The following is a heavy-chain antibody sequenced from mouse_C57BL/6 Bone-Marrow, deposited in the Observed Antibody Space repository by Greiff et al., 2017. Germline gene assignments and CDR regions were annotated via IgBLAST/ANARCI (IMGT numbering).Heavy chain of an antibody. CDR1: GYSITSDY. J-gene: IGHJ4*01. D-gene: IGHD1-1*01. V-gene: IGHV3-8*01. Sequence: EVKLMESGPGLAKPSQTLSLTCSVTGYSITSDYWNWIRKFPGNKLEYMGYISYSGSTYYNPSLKSRISITRDTSKNQYYLQLNSVTTEDTATYYCARSIATVVAPYAMDYWGQGTSVTVSS. CDR3: ARSIATVVAPYAMDY. CDR2: ISYSGST.